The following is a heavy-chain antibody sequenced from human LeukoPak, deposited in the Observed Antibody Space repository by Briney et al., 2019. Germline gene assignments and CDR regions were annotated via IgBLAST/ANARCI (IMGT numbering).Heavy chain of an antibody. V-gene: IGHV4-34*01. Sequence: TSETLSLTCTLYDGSFSDYYWSWLRQPPGKRLEWFGEINRSGGTNYNPSLKSRVTISLDTSKNQFSLNLTSVTAADTAVYYCARRLVRGVSPRWFDTWGHGTLVTVSS. CDR2: INRSGGT. CDR3: ARRLVRGVSPRWFDT. D-gene: IGHD3-10*01. CDR1: DGSFSDYY. J-gene: IGHJ5*01.